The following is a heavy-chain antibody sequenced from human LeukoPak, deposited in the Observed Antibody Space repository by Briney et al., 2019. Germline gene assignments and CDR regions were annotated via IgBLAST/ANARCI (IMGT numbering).Heavy chain of an antibody. J-gene: IGHJ5*02. Sequence: SETLSLTCAVYGGSFSGYYWSWIRQPPGKGPEWIGEINHSGSTNYNPSLKSRVTISVDTSKNQFSLKLSSVTAADAAVYYCARAGGTYYYGSGSYSNWFDPWGQGTLVTVSS. CDR3: ARAGGTYYYGSGSYSNWFDP. CDR2: INHSGST. V-gene: IGHV4-34*01. D-gene: IGHD3-10*01. CDR1: GGSFSGYY.